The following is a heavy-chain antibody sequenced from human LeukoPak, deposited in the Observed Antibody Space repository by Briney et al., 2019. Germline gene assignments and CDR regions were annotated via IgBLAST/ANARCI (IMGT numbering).Heavy chain of an antibody. CDR3: ARGSSLEYYYYGMDV. J-gene: IGHJ6*02. Sequence: GGSLRLSCAASGFTFSSYSMTWVRQAPGKGLEWVSSISSSSSYIYYADSVKGRFTISRDNAKNSLYLQMNSLRAEDTAVYCCARGSSLEYYYYGMDVWGQGTTVTVSS. CDR1: GFTFSSYS. D-gene: IGHD2-2*01. CDR2: ISSSSSYI. V-gene: IGHV3-21*01.